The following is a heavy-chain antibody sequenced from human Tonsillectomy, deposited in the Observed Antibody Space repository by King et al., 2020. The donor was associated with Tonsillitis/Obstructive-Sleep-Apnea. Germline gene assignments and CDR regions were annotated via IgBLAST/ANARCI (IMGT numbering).Heavy chain of an antibody. CDR3: ARENYGDYTMGAFDI. CDR2: ISSRGSTI. V-gene: IGHV3-48*03. D-gene: IGHD4-17*01. CDR1: GFTFSSYE. Sequence: VQLVESGGGLVQPGGSLRLSCAASGFTFSSYEMNWVRQAPGKGLEWVSYISSRGSTIYYADSVKGRFTISRDNAKNSLYLQMNSLRAEDTAVYYCARENYGDYTMGAFDIWGQGTMVTVSS. J-gene: IGHJ3*02.